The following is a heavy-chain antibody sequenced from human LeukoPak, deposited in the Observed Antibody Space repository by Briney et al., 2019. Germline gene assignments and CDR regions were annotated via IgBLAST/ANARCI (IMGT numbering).Heavy chain of an antibody. CDR2: ISGSGGST. J-gene: IGHJ4*02. D-gene: IGHD6-13*01. V-gene: IGHV3-23*01. CDR3: TRGGYSSSWFWID. CDR1: GFTFSSYA. Sequence: GGSLRLSCAASGFTFSSYAVSWVRQAPGKGLEWVSSISGSGGSTYSADSVKGRFTISRDNAKNSLYLQMNSLRAENTAVYYCTRGGYSSSWFWIDWGQGILVTVSS.